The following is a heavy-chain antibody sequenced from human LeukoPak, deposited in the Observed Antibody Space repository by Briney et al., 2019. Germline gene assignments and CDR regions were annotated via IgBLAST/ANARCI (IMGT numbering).Heavy chain of an antibody. CDR3: ARVVDTAMVPYGMDV. V-gene: IGHV4-59*01. D-gene: IGHD5-18*01. J-gene: IGHJ6*02. CDR1: GGSISDDY. CDR2: IFHSGST. Sequence: SQTLSLTCTVSGGSISDDYWSWIRQPPGKGLEWIGYIFHSGSTNYNPSLKSRVTISVDTSKNQFSLKLSSVTAADTAVYYCARVVDTAMVPYGMDVWGQGTTVTVSS.